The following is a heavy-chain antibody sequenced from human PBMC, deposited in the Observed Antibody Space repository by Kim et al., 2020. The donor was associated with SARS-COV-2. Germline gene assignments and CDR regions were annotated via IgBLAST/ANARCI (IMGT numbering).Heavy chain of an antibody. CDR2: INPSGGST. J-gene: IGHJ6*02. D-gene: IGHD1-7*01. Sequence: ASVKVSCKASGYTFTSYYMHWVRQAPGQGLEWMGIINPSGGSTSYAQKFQGRVTMTRDTSTSTVYMELSSLRSEDTAVYYCARDSPRYNWNYVSGYYYGMDVWGQGTTVTVSS. CDR1: GYTFTSYY. CDR3: ARDSPRYNWNYVSGYYYGMDV. V-gene: IGHV1-46*01.